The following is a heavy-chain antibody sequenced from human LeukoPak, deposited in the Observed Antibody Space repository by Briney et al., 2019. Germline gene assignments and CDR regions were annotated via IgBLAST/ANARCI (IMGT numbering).Heavy chain of an antibody. CDR3: ARVKQLVYGYYFDD. V-gene: IGHV4-59*01. CDR1: GGSTSRYS. D-gene: IGHD6-13*01. Sequence: PPETLSLTCALSGGSTSRYSWCCIRPPPGKGRGWVGYIYYSGSANYNPSLKSRVTISIHTSKNQIYLKLSPVTAADTAVYYCARVKQLVYGYYFDDWGQGTLVTVSS. CDR2: IYYSGSA. J-gene: IGHJ4*02.